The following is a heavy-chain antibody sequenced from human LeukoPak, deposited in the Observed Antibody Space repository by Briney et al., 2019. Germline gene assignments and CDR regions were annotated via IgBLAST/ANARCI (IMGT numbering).Heavy chain of an antibody. CDR1: GGTFSSYA. D-gene: IGHD3-22*01. Sequence: SVKVSCKASGGTFSSYAISWVRQAPGQGLEWMGGIIPIFGTANYAQKFQGRVTITADESTSTAYMELSSLRSEDTAVYYCASGSSGYGYYYCMDVWGKGTTVTVSS. V-gene: IGHV1-69*13. CDR2: IIPIFGTA. J-gene: IGHJ6*03. CDR3: ASGSSGYGYYYCMDV.